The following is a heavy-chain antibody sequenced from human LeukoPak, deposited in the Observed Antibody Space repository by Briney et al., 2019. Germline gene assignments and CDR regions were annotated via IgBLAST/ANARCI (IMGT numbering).Heavy chain of an antibody. V-gene: IGHV1-18*01. CDR3: ARDSNYYGGDAFDI. CDR2: ISAYNDNT. Sequence: GASVKVSCRASGYTFTSYGISWVRQAPGQGLEWMGWISAYNDNTNYAQKLQGRVTMTTDTSTSTAYMELRSLRSDDTAVYYCARDSNYYGGDAFDIWGQGTMVTVSS. CDR1: GYTFTSYG. J-gene: IGHJ3*02. D-gene: IGHD3-3*01.